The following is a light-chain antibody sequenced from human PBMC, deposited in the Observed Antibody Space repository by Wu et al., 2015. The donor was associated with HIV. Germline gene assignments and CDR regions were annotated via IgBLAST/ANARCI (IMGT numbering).Light chain of an antibody. V-gene: IGKV3D-20*02. CDR1: QSVSSSY. Sequence: EIVLTQSPGTLSLSPGERATLSCRASQSVSSSYLAWYQQKPGQAPRLLIYGASSRATGISDRFSGSGSGTDFTLTISRLEPEDFALYYCQQRSNWPWTFGQGTKVEFK. J-gene: IGKJ1*01. CDR2: GAS. CDR3: QQRSNWPWT.